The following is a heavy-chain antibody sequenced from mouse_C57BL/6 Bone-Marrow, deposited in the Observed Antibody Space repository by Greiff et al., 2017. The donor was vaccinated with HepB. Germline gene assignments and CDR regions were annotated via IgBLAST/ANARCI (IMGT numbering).Heavy chain of an antibody. V-gene: IGHV1-64*01. CDR3: ARGGGVPDYFAY. CDR2: IHPKSGST. CDR1: GYTFTSYW. D-gene: IGHD5-1*01. J-gene: IGHJ3*01. Sequence: VQLQQPGAELVKPGASVKLSCKASGYTFTSYWMHWVKQRPGQGLEWIGKIHPKSGSTNYNEKFKGKATLTVDKSSSTAYMQLSSLTSEDSAVYYCARGGGVPDYFAYWGQGTMVTVSA.